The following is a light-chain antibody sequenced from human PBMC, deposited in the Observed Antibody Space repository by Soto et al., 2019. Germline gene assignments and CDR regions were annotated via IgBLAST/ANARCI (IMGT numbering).Light chain of an antibody. CDR1: QSISSW. CDR3: QQYNTAWT. V-gene: IGKV1-5*03. Sequence: DVPMTQSPSSLSASVGDRVTITCRASQSISSWLAWYQQKPGKAPKLLIYKASSLESGVPSRFSGSGSGTEFPLTISRLQPDDFATYYCQQYNTAWTFGQGTKVEIK. CDR2: KAS. J-gene: IGKJ1*01.